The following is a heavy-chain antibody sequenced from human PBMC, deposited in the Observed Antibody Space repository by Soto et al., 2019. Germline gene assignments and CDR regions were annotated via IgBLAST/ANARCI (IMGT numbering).Heavy chain of an antibody. J-gene: IGHJ3*02. CDR3: ARHKGIAAAGTVTVYAFDI. D-gene: IGHD6-13*01. CDR1: GGSISSSSYY. CDR2: IYYSGST. Sequence: QLQLQESGPGLVKPSETLSLTCTVSGGSISSSSYYWGWIRQPPGKGLEWIGSIYYSGSTYYNPSLKSRVPISVDTSKNHFALKLSSVTAADTAVYYCARHKGIAAAGTVTVYAFDIWGQGTMVTVSS. V-gene: IGHV4-39*01.